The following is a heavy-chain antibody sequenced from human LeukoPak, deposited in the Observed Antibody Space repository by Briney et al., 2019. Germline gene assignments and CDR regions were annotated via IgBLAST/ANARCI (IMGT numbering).Heavy chain of an antibody. J-gene: IGHJ5*02. CDR2: IDWDDDK. CDR3: ARIRPRDGYWFDP. V-gene: IGHV2-70*11. Sequence: QTLSLTCTVSGGSISSGGYYWSWNRQPPGKALEWLARIDWDDDKYYSTSLKTRLTISKDTSKNQVVLTMTNMDPVDTATYYCARIRPRDGYWFDPWGQGTLVTVSS. CDR1: GGSISSGGYY. D-gene: IGHD6-13*01.